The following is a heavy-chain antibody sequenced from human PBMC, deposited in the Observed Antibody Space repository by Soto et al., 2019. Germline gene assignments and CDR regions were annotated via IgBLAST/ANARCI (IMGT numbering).Heavy chain of an antibody. CDR2: IITMSGTV. Sequence: QVQLVQSGAEVKMPGSSVKVSCKSSGDTFSKYAITWVRQAPGQGLDWMGGIITMSGTVNYAQRFQGRVTFTADESTSTVYMELNSLRSEDTAVYFCASGSRIVSTVWRPLFFWGQGTLVTVSS. J-gene: IGHJ4*02. V-gene: IGHV1-69*01. CDR3: ASGSRIVSTVWRPLFF. D-gene: IGHD5-12*01. CDR1: GDTFSKYA.